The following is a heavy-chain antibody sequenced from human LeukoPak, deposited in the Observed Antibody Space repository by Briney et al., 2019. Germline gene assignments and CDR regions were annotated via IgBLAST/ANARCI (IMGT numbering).Heavy chain of an antibody. D-gene: IGHD7-27*01. CDR1: RFTFRSYW. J-gene: IGHJ5*01. CDR2: VIRDGSCE. Sequence: PGGSLRLSCAASRFTFRSYWMLGVRQAPGEGLEWVLRVIRDGSCENYADSVQGRFTSSRDNAKNTLYLQMSSPRAEDTAVYFCVRDGDDFNFDFWGQGSLVTVSS. CDR3: VRDGDDFNFDF. V-gene: IGHV3-74*01.